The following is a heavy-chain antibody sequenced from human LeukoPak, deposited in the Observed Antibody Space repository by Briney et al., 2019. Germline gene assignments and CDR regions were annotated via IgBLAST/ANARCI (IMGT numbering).Heavy chain of an antibody. V-gene: IGHV4-39*02. CDR1: GGSISLSYYY. CDR3: ARGPRRGSSGYYYHYYYYMDV. J-gene: IGHJ6*03. D-gene: IGHD3-22*01. CDR2: VYYSGTT. Sequence: SETLSLTCSVSGGSISLSYYYWGWIRQPPGKALEWIGSVYYSGTTSYNPSLKSRVTISVDMSKNHFSLRLSSVTAADTAVYYCARGPRRGSSGYYYHYYYYMDVWGKGTTVTVSS.